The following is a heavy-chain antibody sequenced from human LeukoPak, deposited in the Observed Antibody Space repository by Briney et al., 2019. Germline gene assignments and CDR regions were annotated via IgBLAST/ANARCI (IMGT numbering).Heavy chain of an antibody. V-gene: IGHV4-39*01. D-gene: IGHD2-2*01. CDR2: IYYSGST. Sequence: SETLSLTCTVSGGSISSSSYYWGWIRQPPGKGLEWIGSIYYSGSTYYNPSLKSRVTISVDTSKNQFSLKLSSVTAADTAVYYCARGYCSSTSCYLPNPFYYYYYYYMDVWGKGTTVTISS. CDR3: ARGYCSSTSCYLPNPFYYYYYYYMDV. CDR1: GGSISSSSYY. J-gene: IGHJ6*03.